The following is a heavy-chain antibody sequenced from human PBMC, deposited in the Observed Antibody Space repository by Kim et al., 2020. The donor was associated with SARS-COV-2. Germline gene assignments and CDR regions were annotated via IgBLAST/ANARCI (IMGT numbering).Heavy chain of an antibody. CDR3: ARLRLVVVAAPDAFDI. CDR1: GGSISSSSYY. D-gene: IGHD2-15*01. Sequence: SETLSLTCTVSGGSISSSSYYWGWIRQPPGKGLEWIGSIYYSGSTYYNPSLKSRVTISVDTSKNQFSLKLSSVTAADTAVYYCARLRLVVVAAPDAFDIWGQGTMVTVSS. V-gene: IGHV4-39*01. CDR2: IYYSGST. J-gene: IGHJ3*02.